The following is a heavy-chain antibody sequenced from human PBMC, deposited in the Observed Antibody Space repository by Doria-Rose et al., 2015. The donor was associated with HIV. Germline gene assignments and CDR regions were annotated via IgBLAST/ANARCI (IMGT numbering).Heavy chain of an antibody. V-gene: IGHV1-8*02. CDR1: GYTFTSSD. Sequence: QVQLVESGAEVKKPGASVKVSCKASGYTFTSSDINWVRQAPGQGLEWMGWMNPNSGNTGFAQKFQGRVTMTRNTSISTAYMEVNSLRSDDTAVYYCARRAGRSGPTIDYGGQGTLVTVS. D-gene: IGHD2-15*01. CDR2: MNPNSGNT. J-gene: IGHJ4*02. CDR3: ARRAGRSGPTIDY.